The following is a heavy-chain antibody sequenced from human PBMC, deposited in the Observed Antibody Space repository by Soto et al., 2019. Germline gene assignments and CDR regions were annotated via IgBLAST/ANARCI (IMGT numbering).Heavy chain of an antibody. V-gene: IGHV3-21*02. CDR2: INEDSSYI. Sequence: EVQLVESGGGLVKPGGSLRLACAASGFTFSSFSMNWVRQAPGKGPEWVSSINEDSSYIYYAGSVRGRFTIARDNAADSLYLQMTSLRAEDTAVYYCVSDCGGYFRTGYMVVWGGGATVTVSS. CDR1: GFTFSSFS. J-gene: IGHJ6*03. D-gene: IGHD2-15*01. CDR3: VSDCGGYFRTGYMVV.